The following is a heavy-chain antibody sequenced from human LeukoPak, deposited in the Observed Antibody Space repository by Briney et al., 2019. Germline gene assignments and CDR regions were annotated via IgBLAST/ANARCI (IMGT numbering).Heavy chain of an antibody. D-gene: IGHD6-13*01. CDR2: MYHSGST. CDR3: ARNTDDGIAAAAFDY. CDR1: GHSLTTTYY. Sequence: SETLSLTCAVSGHSLTTTYYWGWIRQPPGKGLEWIGSMYHSGSTYYNPSLRSRVTISVDTSKNQFSLKLSSVTAAVTAVYYCARNTDDGIAAAAFDYWGQGTLVTVSS. V-gene: IGHV4-38-2*01. J-gene: IGHJ4*02.